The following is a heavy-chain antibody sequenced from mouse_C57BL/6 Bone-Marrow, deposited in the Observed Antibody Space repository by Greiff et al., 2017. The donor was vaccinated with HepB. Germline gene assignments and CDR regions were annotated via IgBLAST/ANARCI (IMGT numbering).Heavy chain of an antibody. CDR3: TTFYDYYCDY. Sequence: VQLQQSGAELVRPGASVKLSCTASGFNIKDDYMHWVKQRPEQGLEWIGWIDPENGDTEYASKFQGKATITADTSSNTAYLQLSSLTSEDTAVYYCTTFYDYYCDYWGQGTTLTVSS. D-gene: IGHD2-4*01. J-gene: IGHJ2*01. CDR2: IDPENGDT. V-gene: IGHV14-4*01. CDR1: GFNIKDDY.